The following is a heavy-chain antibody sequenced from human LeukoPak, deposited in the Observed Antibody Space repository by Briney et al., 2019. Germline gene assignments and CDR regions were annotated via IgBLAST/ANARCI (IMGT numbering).Heavy chain of an antibody. CDR2: IYSGGST. V-gene: IGHV3-53*01. J-gene: IGHJ5*02. CDR1: GFTVSSNY. Sequence: GGSLRLSCAASGFTVSSNYMSWVRQAPGKGLEWVSVIYSGGSTYYADSVKGRFTISRDNAKNTLYLQMNSLRAEDTAVYYCARDRVLWFGELLSDWFDPWGQGTLVTVSS. CDR3: ARDRVLWFGELLSDWFDP. D-gene: IGHD3-10*01.